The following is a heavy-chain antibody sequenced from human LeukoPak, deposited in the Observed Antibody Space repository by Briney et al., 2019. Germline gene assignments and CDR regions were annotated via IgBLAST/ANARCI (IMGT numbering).Heavy chain of an antibody. D-gene: IGHD2-8*01. Sequence: GASVKVSCKASGYTFTSYDINWVRQATGQGLEWMGWMNPNSGNTGYAQKFQGRVTITRNTSISTAYMELSSLRSEDTAVYYCARDPQYAYFDYWGQGTLVTVSS. CDR2: MNPNSGNT. J-gene: IGHJ4*02. V-gene: IGHV1-8*03. CDR1: GYTFTSYD. CDR3: ARDPQYAYFDY.